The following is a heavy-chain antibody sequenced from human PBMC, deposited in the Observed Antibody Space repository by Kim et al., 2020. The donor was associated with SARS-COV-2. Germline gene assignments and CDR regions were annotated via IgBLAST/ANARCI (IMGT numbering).Heavy chain of an antibody. Sequence: GGSLRLSCAASGFTVSSNYMSWVRQAPGKGLEWVSVIYSGGSTYYADSVKGRFTISRDNSKNTLYLQMNSLRAEDTAVYYCARAPGGLWDYSSGWHYYYGMDVWGQGTTVTVSS. J-gene: IGHJ6*02. CDR1: GFTVSSNY. D-gene: IGHD3-22*01. CDR3: ARAPGGLWDYSSGWHYYYGMDV. V-gene: IGHV3-53*01. CDR2: IYSGGST.